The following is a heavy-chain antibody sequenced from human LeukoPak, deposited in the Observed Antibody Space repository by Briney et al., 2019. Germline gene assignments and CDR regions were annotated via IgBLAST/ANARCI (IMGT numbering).Heavy chain of an antibody. Sequence: PSETLSLTCTVSGGSISSYYWSWIRQPPGKGLEWIGYIYYSGSTNYNPSLKSRVTISVDTSKNQFSLKLSSVTAADTAVYYCARSGSYCSDDTCYLNDAFDIWGQGTMVTVSS. J-gene: IGHJ3*02. D-gene: IGHD2-15*01. CDR1: GGSISSYY. CDR2: IYYSGST. CDR3: ARSGSYCSDDTCYLNDAFDI. V-gene: IGHV4-59*01.